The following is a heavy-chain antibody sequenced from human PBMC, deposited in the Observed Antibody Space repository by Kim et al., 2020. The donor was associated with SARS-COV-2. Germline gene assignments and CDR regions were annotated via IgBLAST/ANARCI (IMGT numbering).Heavy chain of an antibody. V-gene: IGHV4-39*01. CDR3: ASQPRYDWNYFPHYFDY. CDR2: IYYSGSP. D-gene: IGHD1-7*01. J-gene: IGHJ4*02. CDR1: GGSISSSSYY. Sequence: SETLSLTCTVSGGSISSSSYYWGWIRQPPGKGLEWIGSIYYSGSPYYNPSLKSRVTISVDTSKKQFSLMVVPVTAADTAVYYCASQPRYDWNYFPHYFDYWGQGALVTVSS.